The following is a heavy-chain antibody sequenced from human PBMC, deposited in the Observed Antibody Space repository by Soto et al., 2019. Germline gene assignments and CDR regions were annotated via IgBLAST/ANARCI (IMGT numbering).Heavy chain of an antibody. D-gene: IGHD5-18*01. CDR2: IYYMGRT. V-gene: IGHV4-59*01. Sequence: PSETLSLTCTVDSISTYYWNWIRQSPGKGLEWIGYIYYMGRTNYNPSLRSRVTMSIDTSRNQFSLKLRSVTAADTAVYYCARGGYSYGYEFDYWGQGTLVTVSS. J-gene: IGHJ4*02. CDR1: DSISTYY. CDR3: ARGGYSYGYEFDY.